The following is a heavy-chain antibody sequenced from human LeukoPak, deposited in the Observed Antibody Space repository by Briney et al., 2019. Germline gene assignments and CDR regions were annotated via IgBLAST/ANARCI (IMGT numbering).Heavy chain of an antibody. Sequence: GGSLRLSCAASGFTFSNAWMSWVRQAPGKGLEWVGRIKSKTDGGTTDYAAPVKGRFTISRDDSENTLYLQMNSLKTEDTAVYYCTTEPYSSSWYYFDYWGQGTLVTVSS. V-gene: IGHV3-15*01. J-gene: IGHJ4*02. D-gene: IGHD6-13*01. CDR1: GFTFSNAW. CDR3: TTEPYSSSWYYFDY. CDR2: IKSKTDGGTT.